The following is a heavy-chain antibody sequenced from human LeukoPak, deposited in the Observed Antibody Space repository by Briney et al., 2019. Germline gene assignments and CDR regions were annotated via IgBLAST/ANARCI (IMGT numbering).Heavy chain of an antibody. CDR1: GFTFSSYS. J-gene: IGHJ6*01. V-gene: IGHV3-23*01. CDR3: ANFRKAATAIPHCDTDSFRNLLVCLGAFPC. D-gene: IGHD2-2*02. CDR2: ISGSGGGT. Sequence: GGSLRLSCAASGFTFSSYSMTWVRQAPGKGLEWVSGISGSGGGTYYADSVKGRFTISRDNSKNTLYLQMNSLRAEDTAVYYCANFRKAATAIPHCDTDSFRNLLVCLGAFPCWG.